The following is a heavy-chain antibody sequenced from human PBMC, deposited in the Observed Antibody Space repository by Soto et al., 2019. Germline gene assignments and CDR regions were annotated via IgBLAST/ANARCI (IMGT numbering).Heavy chain of an antibody. CDR1: GFTFSSYA. CDR3: AKDPFSRVEIYGSGSLRPFDP. V-gene: IGHV3-23*01. D-gene: IGHD3-10*01. J-gene: IGHJ5*02. CDR2: ISGSGGST. Sequence: GGSLRLSCAASGFTFSSYAMSWVRQAPGKGLEWVSAISGSGGSTYYADSVKGRFTISRDNSKNTLYLQMNSLRAEDTAVYYCAKDPFSRVEIYGSGSLRPFDPWGQGTLVTVSS.